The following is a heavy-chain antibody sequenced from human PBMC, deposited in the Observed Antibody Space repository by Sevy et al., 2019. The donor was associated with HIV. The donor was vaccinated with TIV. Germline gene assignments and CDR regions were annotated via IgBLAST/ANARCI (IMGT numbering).Heavy chain of an antibody. CDR2: IIGSGGRT. V-gene: IGHV3-23*01. CDR3: AKDGHDYGDFYFNY. D-gene: IGHD4-17*01. Sequence: GGSLRLSCAASGFTFSSYAMSWVRQSPGKGLEWVSCIIGSGGRTYYAESVKGRFTISRDNAKNTLCLQMNNLRAEDTAVYYCAKDGHDYGDFYFNYWGQGTLVTVSS. CDR1: GFTFSSYA. J-gene: IGHJ4*02.